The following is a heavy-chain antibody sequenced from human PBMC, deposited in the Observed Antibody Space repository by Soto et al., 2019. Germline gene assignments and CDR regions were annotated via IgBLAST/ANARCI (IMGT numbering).Heavy chain of an antibody. Sequence: GGSLRLSCAASGFTFSSYGMHWVRQAPGKGLEWVAVIWYDGSNKYYADSVKGRLTISRDNSKNTLYLQMNSLRAEDTAVYYCARAPAAGYYYYYYMDVWGKGTTVTVSS. J-gene: IGHJ6*03. CDR1: GFTFSSYG. V-gene: IGHV3-33*01. D-gene: IGHD6-13*01. CDR2: IWYDGSNK. CDR3: ARAPAAGYYYYYYMDV.